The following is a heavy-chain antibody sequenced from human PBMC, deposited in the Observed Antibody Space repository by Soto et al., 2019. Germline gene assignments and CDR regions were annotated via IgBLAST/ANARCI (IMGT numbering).Heavy chain of an antibody. CDR2: IIPIFGTA. CDR1: GGTFSSYS. D-gene: IGHD6-13*01. V-gene: IGHV1-69*01. Sequence: VQLVQSGAEVKMPGSSVKVSCKASGGTFSSYSISWVRQAPGQGLEWMGGIIPIFGTAIYAQKFQGRVTITADESTTTAYMELSSLRSDDTAVYYCACGGIAAAGERRHTGQFYYGMDVWGQGTTVTVSS. J-gene: IGHJ6*02. CDR3: ACGGIAAAGERRHTGQFYYGMDV.